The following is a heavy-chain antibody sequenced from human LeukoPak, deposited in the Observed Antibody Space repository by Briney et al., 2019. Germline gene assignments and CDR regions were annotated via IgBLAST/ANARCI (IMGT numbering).Heavy chain of an antibody. CDR1: GYTFTGYY. Sequence: ASVKVSCKASGYTFTGYYMHWVRQAPGQGLEWMGWINPNSGGTNYAQKFQGRVTMTRDTSISTAYMELSRLRSDDTAVYYCARHPPQGIAAAGICYWGQGTLVTVSS. CDR2: INPNSGGT. D-gene: IGHD6-13*01. V-gene: IGHV1-2*02. CDR3: ARHPPQGIAAAGICY. J-gene: IGHJ4*02.